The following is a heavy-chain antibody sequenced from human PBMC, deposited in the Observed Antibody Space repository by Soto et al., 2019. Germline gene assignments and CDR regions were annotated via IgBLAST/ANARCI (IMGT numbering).Heavy chain of an antibody. Sequence: EVQLLESGGALVQPGGSLRLSCAASGFTFSNYAINWVRQAPGRRLEWVSVISGSGGTIYYADSVKGRFTISRDNYKNKLYLQMNSLRAEDTAVYYCAKVPDCGAYCYSGPFEYWGQGTLVTVSS. CDR1: GFTFSNYA. V-gene: IGHV3-23*01. CDR2: ISGSGGTI. CDR3: AKVPDCGAYCYSGPFEY. J-gene: IGHJ4*02. D-gene: IGHD2-21*02.